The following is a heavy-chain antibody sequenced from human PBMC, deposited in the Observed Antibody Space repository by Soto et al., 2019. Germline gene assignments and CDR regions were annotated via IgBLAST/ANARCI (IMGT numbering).Heavy chain of an antibody. CDR2: ISGSSDFL. D-gene: IGHD2-2*01. V-gene: IGHV3-21*01. J-gene: IGHJ3*02. Sequence: GGSLRLSCAASGFTFSNSIINWVRQAPGQGLEWVSSISGSSDFLYYADSVKGRFTISRDTATNSLYLQMNSLRAEDTAVYYCATSTRYAFDIWGQGTMVTVSS. CDR1: GFTFSNSI. CDR3: ATSTRYAFDI.